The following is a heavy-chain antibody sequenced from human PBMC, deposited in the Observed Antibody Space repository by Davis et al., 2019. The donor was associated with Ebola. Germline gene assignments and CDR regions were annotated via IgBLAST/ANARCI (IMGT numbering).Heavy chain of an antibody. V-gene: IGHV3-30*03. J-gene: IGHJ4*02. CDR1: GFTFSSYG. D-gene: IGHD6-19*01. CDR2: ISYDGSNK. Sequence: GESLKISCAASGFTFSSYGMHWVRQAPGKGLEWVAVISYDGSNKYYADSVKGRFTISRDNSKNTLYLQMNSLRAEDTAVYYCAREQWPGDYFDYWGQGTLVTVSS. CDR3: AREQWPGDYFDY.